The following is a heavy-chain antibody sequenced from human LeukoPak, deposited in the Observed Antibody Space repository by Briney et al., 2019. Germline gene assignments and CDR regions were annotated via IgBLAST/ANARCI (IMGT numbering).Heavy chain of an antibody. CDR2: IHYSGST. CDR3: ARGEYSSGWYLDY. V-gene: IGHV4-59*01. D-gene: IGHD6-19*01. Sequence: PSETLSLTCTVSGGSISSYYWSWIRQPPGKGLEWIGYIHYSGSTNYNPSLKSRVTISVDTSKNQFSLKLSSVTAADTAVYYCARGEYSSGWYLDYWGQGTLVTVSS. CDR1: GGSISSYY. J-gene: IGHJ4*02.